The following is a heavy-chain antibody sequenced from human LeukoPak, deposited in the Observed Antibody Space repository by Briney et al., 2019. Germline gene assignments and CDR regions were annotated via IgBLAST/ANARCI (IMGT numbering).Heavy chain of an antibody. Sequence: PSQTLSLTCTVSGDSISSGDYYWSWIRQPAGKGLEWIGRISSSGSTNYNPSLKSRVTISVDTSKNQFSLKLSSVTAADTAVYYCASLRERSYYARGFDYWGQGTLVTVSS. CDR3: ASLRERSYYARGFDY. CDR1: GDSISSGDYY. D-gene: IGHD1-26*01. J-gene: IGHJ4*02. CDR2: ISSSGST. V-gene: IGHV4-61*02.